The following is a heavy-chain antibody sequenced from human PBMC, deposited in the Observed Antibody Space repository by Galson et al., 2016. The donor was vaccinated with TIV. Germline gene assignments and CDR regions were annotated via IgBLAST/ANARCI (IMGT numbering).Heavy chain of an antibody. CDR3: AKGRNTAMDTYHYYYGMDV. Sequence: SVKVSCKASGDTFSSYPFKWVRQAPGQGLEWVGGFIPLFGTANYAQKFQGRVTISADESTSTLYMEVRSLRSEDTAVYYCAKGRNTAMDTYHYYYGMDVWGQGTTVIASS. J-gene: IGHJ6*02. D-gene: IGHD5-18*01. CDR1: GDTFSSYP. V-gene: IGHV1-69*13. CDR2: FIPLFGTA.